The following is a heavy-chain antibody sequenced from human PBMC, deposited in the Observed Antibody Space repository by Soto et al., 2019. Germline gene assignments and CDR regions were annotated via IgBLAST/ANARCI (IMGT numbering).Heavy chain of an antibody. J-gene: IGHJ4*02. CDR1: GGSMPSYY. Sequence: PSATLSLTCTFSGGSMPSYYWSWILQPPGKGLEWIGFIYYTGNTKYNPSLKSRVTISIDTSKSLFSLKLNSVTAADTAVYYCARGRHYCDSSGYESFDYWGQGTLVTVS. CDR3: ARGRHYCDSSGYESFDY. V-gene: IGHV4-59*08. D-gene: IGHD3-22*01. CDR2: IYYTGNT.